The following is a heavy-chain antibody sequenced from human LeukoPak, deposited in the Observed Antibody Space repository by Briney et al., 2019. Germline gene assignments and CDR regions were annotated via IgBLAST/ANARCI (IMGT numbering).Heavy chain of an antibody. CDR3: ARARYNYGSNWFDP. V-gene: IGHV1-2*02. CDR1: GYTFTCYY. Sequence: ASVKVSCKASGYTFTCYYMHWVRQAPGQGLEWMGWINPNSGGTNYAQKFQGRVTMTRDTSISTAYMELSRLRSDDTAVYYCARARYNYGSNWFDPWGQGTLVTVSS. D-gene: IGHD5-18*01. J-gene: IGHJ5*02. CDR2: INPNSGGT.